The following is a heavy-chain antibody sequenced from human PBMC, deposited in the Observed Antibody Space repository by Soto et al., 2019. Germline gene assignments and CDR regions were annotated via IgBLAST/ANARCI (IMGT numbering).Heavy chain of an antibody. CDR1: GGTFSSYA. Sequence: ASVKVSYKASGGTFSSYAISWVRQAPGQGLEWMGGIIPIFGTANYAQKFQGRVTITADKSTSTAYMELSSLRSEDTAVYYCARDVGAHIVVVPAASHGMDVWGQGTTVTVSS. CDR3: ARDVGAHIVVVPAASHGMDV. V-gene: IGHV1-69*06. J-gene: IGHJ6*02. D-gene: IGHD2-2*01. CDR2: IIPIFGTA.